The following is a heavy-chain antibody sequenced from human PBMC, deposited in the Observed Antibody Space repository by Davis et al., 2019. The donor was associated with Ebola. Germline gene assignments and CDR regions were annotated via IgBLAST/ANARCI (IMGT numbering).Heavy chain of an antibody. CDR3: ASLKQWLRGDV. J-gene: IGHJ6*02. CDR2: INHSGST. CDR1: GGSISSSNW. D-gene: IGHD5-12*01. V-gene: IGHV4-4*02. Sequence: SETLSLTCAVSGGSISSSNWWSWIRQPPGKGLEWIGEINHSGSTNYNPSLKSRVTISVDTSRNQFSLKLSSVTAADTAVYYCASLKQWLRGDVWGQGTTVTVSS.